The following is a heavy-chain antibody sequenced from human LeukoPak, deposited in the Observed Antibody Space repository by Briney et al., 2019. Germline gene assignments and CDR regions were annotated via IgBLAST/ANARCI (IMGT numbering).Heavy chain of an antibody. J-gene: IGHJ5*02. Sequence: PSETLSLTCTVSGGSISSSSYYWGWIRQPPGKGLEWIGSIYYSGSTYYNPSLKSRVTISVDTSKNQFSLKLSSVTAADTAVYYCARRSVDCSGGSCYSESDWFDPWGQGTLVTVSS. CDR1: GGSISSSSYY. V-gene: IGHV4-39*01. CDR3: ARRSVDCSGGSCYSESDWFDP. CDR2: IYYSGST. D-gene: IGHD2-15*01.